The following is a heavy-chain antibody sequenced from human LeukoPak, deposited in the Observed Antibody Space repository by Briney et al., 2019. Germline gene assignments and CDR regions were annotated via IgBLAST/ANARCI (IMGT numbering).Heavy chain of an antibody. Sequence: GGSLRLSCAASGFTFSSYEMNWVRQAPGKGLEWVSYISSSGSTIYYADSVKGRFTISRDNAKNSLYLQMNSLRAEDTAVYYCARGGVRGVIFKSWFDPWGQGTLVTVSS. CDR1: GFTFSSYE. V-gene: IGHV3-48*03. CDR2: ISSSGSTI. D-gene: IGHD3-10*01. CDR3: ARGGVRGVIFKSWFDP. J-gene: IGHJ5*02.